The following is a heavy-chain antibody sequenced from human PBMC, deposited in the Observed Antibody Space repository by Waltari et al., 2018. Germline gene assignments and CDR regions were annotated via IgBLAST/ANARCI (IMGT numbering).Heavy chain of an antibody. CDR3: ARDLSGYDWKYYFDY. CDR1: GFTFSSSA. J-gene: IGHJ4*02. CDR2: TSYDGSIK. D-gene: IGHD5-12*01. V-gene: IGHV3-30-3*01. Sequence: QVQLVESGGGVAQPGKSLRLSCAASGFTFSSSAIHWVRQAPGKGLEWVAVTSYDGSIKYYADSVKGRFTISRDNSKNTLYLQMNSLRPEDTAVYYCARDLSGYDWKYYFDYWGQGTLVTVSS.